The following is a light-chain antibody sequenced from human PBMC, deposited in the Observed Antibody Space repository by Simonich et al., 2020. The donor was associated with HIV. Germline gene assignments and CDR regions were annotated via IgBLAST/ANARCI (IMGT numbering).Light chain of an antibody. J-gene: IGKJ4*01. CDR1: QSISTY. Sequence: EIVLTQSPATLSLSPGERATLSFRASQSISTYFAWYQQKPGQAPRLLIYDASNRATGIPARFSGSGYGTDFTLTISSLEPEDFAVYYCQQRSKWPLTFGGGTKVEIK. CDR3: QQRSKWPLT. CDR2: DAS. V-gene: IGKV3-11*01.